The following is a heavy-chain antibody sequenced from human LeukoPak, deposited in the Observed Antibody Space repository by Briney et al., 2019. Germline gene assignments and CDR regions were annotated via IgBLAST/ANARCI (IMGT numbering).Heavy chain of an antibody. CDR1: GASISGYL. CDR2: VYDNGDT. D-gene: IGHD3-22*01. J-gene: IGHJ6*03. CDR3: ARLSDYDVDTSHYMDV. Sequence: NPSETLSLTCTVSGASISGYLWTWIRQPPGKGLEWIGYVYDNGDTNYHPSFTGRVSISVGVSKNQFSLKLTSVLAADTADYFCARLSDYDVDTSHYMDVWGKGTTVTVSS. V-gene: IGHV4-59*01.